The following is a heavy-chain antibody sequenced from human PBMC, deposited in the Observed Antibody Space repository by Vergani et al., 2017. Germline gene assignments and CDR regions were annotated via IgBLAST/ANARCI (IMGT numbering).Heavy chain of an antibody. Sequence: QVQLVESGGGLVKPGGSLRLSCAASGFTFSDYYMSWIRQAPGKGLEWVSYISSSSSYTNYADSVKGRFTISRDNSKNTLYLQMNSLRAEDTAVYYCAKDLGSPYGSGSYFSPGNYYFDYWGQGTLVTVSS. V-gene: IGHV3-11*05. CDR3: AKDLGSPYGSGSYFSPGNYYFDY. CDR1: GFTFSDYY. CDR2: ISSSSSYT. J-gene: IGHJ4*02. D-gene: IGHD3-10*01.